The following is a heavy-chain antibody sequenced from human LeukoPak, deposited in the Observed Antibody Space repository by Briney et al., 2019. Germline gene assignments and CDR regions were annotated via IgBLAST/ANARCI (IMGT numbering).Heavy chain of an antibody. CDR1: GGSFSGYY. CDR2: INHSGST. Sequence: SETLSLTCAVYGGSFSGYYWSWIRQPPGKGLEWIGEINHSGSTNYNPSLKSRVTISVDTSKNRFSLKLSSVTAADTAVYYCAKDLLRPYYYYYGMDVWGQGTTVTVSS. J-gene: IGHJ6*02. D-gene: IGHD4-17*01. CDR3: AKDLLRPYYYYYGMDV. V-gene: IGHV4-34*01.